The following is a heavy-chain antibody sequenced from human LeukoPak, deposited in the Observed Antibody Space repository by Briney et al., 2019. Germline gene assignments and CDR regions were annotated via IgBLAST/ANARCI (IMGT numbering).Heavy chain of an antibody. D-gene: IGHD3-22*01. CDR1: GYSFTSYD. CDR3: AAPWDYYDSSGYHDAFDI. J-gene: IGHJ3*02. V-gene: IGHV1-8*01. Sequence: ASVKVSCKASGYSFTSYDINWVRQATGQGLEWMGWMNPDSGNTGYAQKFQGRVTMTEDTSTDTAYMELSSLRSEDTAVYYCAAPWDYYDSSGYHDAFDIWGQGTMVTVSS. CDR2: MNPDSGNT.